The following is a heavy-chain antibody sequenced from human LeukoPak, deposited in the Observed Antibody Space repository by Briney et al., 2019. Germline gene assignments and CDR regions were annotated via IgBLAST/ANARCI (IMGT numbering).Heavy chain of an antibody. J-gene: IGHJ4*02. V-gene: IGHV3-11*01. CDR3: TRRRDYGDS. Sequence: PGGSLRLSCAASGFSISDYYMSWIRQAPGKGLEWIAYISSSVSTIYCTDSVKGRFTISRDNANNSLYLQVDSLRAEDTAVYYCTRRRDYGDSWGQGTLVTVSS. CDR2: ISSSVSTI. CDR1: GFSISDYY.